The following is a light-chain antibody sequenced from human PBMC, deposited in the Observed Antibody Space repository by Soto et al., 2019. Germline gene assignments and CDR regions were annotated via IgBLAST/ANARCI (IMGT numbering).Light chain of an antibody. CDR2: LGS. Sequence: DIVMTQSPLSLPVTPGDPASISCRSSQSLLHSNGYNYLDWYLQKPVQSPQLLIYLGSNLASGVTDRFSGSGSGTDFTLKISIVEAEDVGVYYCMQELQTPWTFGQGTKLEIK. CDR1: QSLLHSNGYNY. CDR3: MQELQTPWT. J-gene: IGKJ2*01. V-gene: IGKV2-28*01.